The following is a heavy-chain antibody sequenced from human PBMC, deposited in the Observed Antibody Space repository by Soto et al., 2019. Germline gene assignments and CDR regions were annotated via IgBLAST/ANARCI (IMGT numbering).Heavy chain of an antibody. CDR1: GGSISSGDYY. D-gene: IGHD3-10*01. CDR2: IYYSGST. CDR3: ARDRLLMVRGVINYYFDY. V-gene: IGHV4-30-4*01. Sequence: SETLSLTCTVSGGSISSGDYYWSWIRQPPGKGLEWIGYIYYSGSTYYNPSLKSRVTISVDTSKNQFSLKLSSVTAADTAVYYCARDRLLMVRGVINYYFDYWGQGTLVTVSS. J-gene: IGHJ4*02.